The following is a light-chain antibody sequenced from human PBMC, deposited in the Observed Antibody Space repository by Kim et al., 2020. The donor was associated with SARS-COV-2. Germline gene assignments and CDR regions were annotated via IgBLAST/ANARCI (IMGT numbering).Light chain of an antibody. CDR1: QSLNID. Sequence: EILLTQSPGTLSLSPGESGTLSCRASQSLNIDLAWYQQRLGQAPRLLIYGASSRAAGIPDRFSGCGSGTDFTLTITRLEPEDFAVYFCQQYAKSPTTFGQGTKVDIK. V-gene: IGKV3-20*01. CDR3: QQYAKSPTT. CDR2: GAS. J-gene: IGKJ1*01.